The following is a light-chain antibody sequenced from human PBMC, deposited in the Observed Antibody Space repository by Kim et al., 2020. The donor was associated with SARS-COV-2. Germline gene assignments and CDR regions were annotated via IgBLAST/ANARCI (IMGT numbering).Light chain of an antibody. CDR2: GAY. CDR1: RSVAYSY. J-gene: IGKJ2*01. CDR3: QQYGTSPRYT. V-gene: IGKV3-20*01. Sequence: PGERATLSCRTSRSVAYSYLAWYQQKPGQAPRLLVYGAYSRATGIPDRFSGSGSGTDFILTISRLEPEDFAVYYCQQYGTSPRYTFGQGTKLEI.